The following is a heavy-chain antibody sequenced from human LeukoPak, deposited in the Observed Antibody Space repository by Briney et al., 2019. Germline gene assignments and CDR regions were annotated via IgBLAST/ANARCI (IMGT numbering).Heavy chain of an antibody. CDR1: GGSISSYY. J-gene: IGHJ4*02. CDR2: IYYSGST. Sequence: SETLSLTCTVSGGSISSYYWSWIRQPPGKGLEWIGYIYYSGSTNYNPSLKSRVTISVDTSKNQFSLKLSSVTAADTAVYYCARVNYYDSSGYYYLDYWGQGTLVTVSS. V-gene: IGHV4-59*12. D-gene: IGHD3-22*01. CDR3: ARVNYYDSSGYYYLDY.